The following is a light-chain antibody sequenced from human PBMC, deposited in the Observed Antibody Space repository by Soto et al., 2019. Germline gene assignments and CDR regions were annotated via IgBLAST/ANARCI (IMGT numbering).Light chain of an antibody. CDR2: DAS. CDR1: EDVSSK. J-gene: IGKJ1*01. V-gene: IGKV3-15*01. CDR3: LQYDTWPPGT. Sequence: MTQSPATLSVSPGGIATLSCRASEDVSSKLAWYQQKPGLPPRLIIYDASTSATGIPGRFSGSGSGKDFTLTISGLQSEDFAIYYCLQYDTWPPGTFGQGTKVEI.